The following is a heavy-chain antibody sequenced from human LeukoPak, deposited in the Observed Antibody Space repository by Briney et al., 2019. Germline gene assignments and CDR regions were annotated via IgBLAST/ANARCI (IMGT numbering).Heavy chain of an antibody. CDR1: GFTVSNTY. CDR2: IYDTGGT. D-gene: IGHD6-19*01. CDR3: ARDSSGPAF. V-gene: IGHV3-53*01. Sequence: GGSLRLSCAASGFTVSNTYMSWVRQAPGKGLEWVSVIYDTGGTFYSDSVKGRFTVSRDYSKNTLYLQMNSLRVDDTAVYYCARDSSGPAFWGRGTLVTVSS. J-gene: IGHJ4*02.